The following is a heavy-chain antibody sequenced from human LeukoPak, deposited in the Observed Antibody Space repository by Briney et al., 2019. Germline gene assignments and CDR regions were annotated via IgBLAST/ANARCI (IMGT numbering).Heavy chain of an antibody. CDR2: IYTSGST. CDR3: ARLFLWFEESRTLFALDP. CDR1: GNSFGDYY. J-gene: IGHJ5*02. D-gene: IGHD3-10*01. Sequence: SETLSLTCTVSGNSFGDYYWSWIRQPAGKGLEWIGRIYTSGSTTYNPSLKSRVTMSVDTSKSQFSLNLMSVTAADTAVYFCARLFLWFEESRTLFALDPWGQGTLVTVSS. V-gene: IGHV4-4*07.